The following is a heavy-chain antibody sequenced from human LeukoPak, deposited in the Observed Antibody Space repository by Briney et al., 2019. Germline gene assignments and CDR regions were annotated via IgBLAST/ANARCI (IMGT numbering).Heavy chain of an antibody. CDR2: IGNGGSPI. J-gene: IGHJ4*02. V-gene: IGHV3-48*03. D-gene: IGHD3-22*01. CDR1: GFTFSSYE. Sequence: PGGSLRLSCAASGFTFSSYEMNWVRQAPGKGLEWVSYIGNGGSPIYYADSVKGRFTISRDNAKNALYLQMDSPRAEDTAVYYCARDHSSGRYFDFWGQGTLVTVSS. CDR3: ARDHSSGRYFDF.